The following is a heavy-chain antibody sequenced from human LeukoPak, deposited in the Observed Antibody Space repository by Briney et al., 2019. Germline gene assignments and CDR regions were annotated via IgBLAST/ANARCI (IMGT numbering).Heavy chain of an antibody. Sequence: SVKVSCKASGGTFSSYAISWVRQAPGQGLEWMGGIIPIFGTANYAQKSQGRVTITADESTSTAYMELSSLRSEDTAVYYCAREPHDYGDYTLGYWGQGTLVTVSS. D-gene: IGHD4-17*01. CDR3: AREPHDYGDYTLGY. CDR1: GGTFSSYA. J-gene: IGHJ4*02. CDR2: IIPIFGTA. V-gene: IGHV1-69*01.